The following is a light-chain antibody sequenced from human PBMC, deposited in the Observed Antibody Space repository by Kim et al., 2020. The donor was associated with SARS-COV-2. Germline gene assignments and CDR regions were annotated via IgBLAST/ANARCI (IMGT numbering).Light chain of an antibody. J-gene: IGKJ5*01. V-gene: IGKV1-5*03. CDR3: QQFYTYPIT. CDR2: KAS. CDR1: QSIYSY. Sequence: ASVGDRVTITCRASQSIYSYLAWYQQTPGNVPKILIYKASTLESGVPSRFSGSEAGTEFTLTISSLQPDDFATYYCQQFYTYPITFGQGTRLEIK.